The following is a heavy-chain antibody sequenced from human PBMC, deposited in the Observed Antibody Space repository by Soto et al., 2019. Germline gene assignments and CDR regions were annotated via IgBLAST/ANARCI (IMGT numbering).Heavy chain of an antibody. CDR1: GGSISSGDYY. J-gene: IGHJ4*02. CDR3: ARSRYGYTFYDY. CDR2: LYYSGST. V-gene: IGHV4-30-4*01. Sequence: QVQLQESGPGLVKPSQTLSLTCTVSGGSISSGDYYWSWIRQPPGKGLEWIGYLYYSGSTYYNPSRKSRLTISVDTSKNPFSLKLSSVNAADTAVYSCARSRYGYTFYDYWGQGTLVTVSS. D-gene: IGHD5-18*01.